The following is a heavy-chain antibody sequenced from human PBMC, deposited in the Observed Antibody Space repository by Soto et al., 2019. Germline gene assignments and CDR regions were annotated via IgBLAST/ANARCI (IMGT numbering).Heavy chain of an antibody. V-gene: IGHV3-23*01. D-gene: IGHD2-15*01. CDR3: AKDPSTGGADY. CDR2: LSKDGANE. Sequence: GSLILSCPASGFILSEYAMNWVRHTPGAGLEWVSTLSKDGANEHYVDSVKGRFTISRDDAKNTLYLQMNSLRAEDTAMYYCAKDPSTGGADYWGQGTQVTVSS. CDR1: GFILSEYA. J-gene: IGHJ4*02.